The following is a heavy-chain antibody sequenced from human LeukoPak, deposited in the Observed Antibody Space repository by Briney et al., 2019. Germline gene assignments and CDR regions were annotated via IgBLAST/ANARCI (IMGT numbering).Heavy chain of an antibody. V-gene: IGHV1-69*01. CDR2: IIPIFATP. CDR1: GGTFSSYA. Sequence: GSSVKVSCKASGGTFSSYAINWVRQAPGQGLEWMGGIIPIFATPNYAQKFQGRVTITADESTSTAYMELSSLRSEDTAVYYCAREDGVVVVPAAMPPSAYGMDVWGQGTTVTVSS. D-gene: IGHD2-2*01. J-gene: IGHJ6*02. CDR3: AREDGVVVVPAAMPPSAYGMDV.